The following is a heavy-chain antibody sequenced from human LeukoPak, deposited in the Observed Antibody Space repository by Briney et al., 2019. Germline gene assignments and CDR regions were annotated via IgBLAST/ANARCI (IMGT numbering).Heavy chain of an antibody. J-gene: IGHJ4*02. CDR2: IYYSGST. D-gene: IGHD3-10*01. CDR1: GGSISTYY. CDR3: AREARGITDY. Sequence: SETLSLTCSVSGGSISTYYWSWIRQPPGKGLEWIGYIYYSGSTNYNPSLKSRVIISVDTSKNQFSLKLSSVTAADTAVYYCAREARGITDYWGQGTLVTVSS. V-gene: IGHV4-59*01.